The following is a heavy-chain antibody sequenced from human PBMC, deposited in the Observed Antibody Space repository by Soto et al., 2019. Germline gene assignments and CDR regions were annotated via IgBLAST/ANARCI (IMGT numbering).Heavy chain of an antibody. CDR3: ARDERLNDYYYGMDV. Sequence: GGSLRLSCAASGFTFSSYSMNWVRQAPGKGLEWVSSISSSSSYIYYADSVKGRFTISRDNAKNSLYLQMNSLRAEDTAVYYCARDERLNDYYYGMDVWGQGTTVTVSS. V-gene: IGHV3-21*01. J-gene: IGHJ6*02. D-gene: IGHD1-1*01. CDR2: ISSSSSYI. CDR1: GFTFSSYS.